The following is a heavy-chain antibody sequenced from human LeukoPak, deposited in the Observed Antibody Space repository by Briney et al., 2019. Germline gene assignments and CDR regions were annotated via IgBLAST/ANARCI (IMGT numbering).Heavy chain of an antibody. V-gene: IGHV4-30-4*01. J-gene: IGHJ4*02. CDR1: GGSISSGDYY. Sequence: SETLSLTCTVSGGSISSGDYYWSWIRQTPGKGLEWIGYIYYSGSTYYNPSLKSRVTISVDTSKNQFSLKLSSVTAADTAVYYCARVVVGGYSYGPLDYWGQGTLVTVSS. CDR2: IYYSGST. D-gene: IGHD5-18*01. CDR3: ARVVVGGYSYGPLDY.